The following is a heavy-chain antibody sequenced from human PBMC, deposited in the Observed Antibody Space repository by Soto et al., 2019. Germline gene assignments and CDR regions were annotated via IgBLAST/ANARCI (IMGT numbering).Heavy chain of an antibody. CDR1: GGTFNSYA. Sequence: GASVKVSCKASGGTFNSYAISWVRQAPGQGLEWMGGIIPIFGTANYAQKFQGRVTITADESTSTAYMELSSLRSEDTAVYYCARDLKSGYSPNWGQGTLVTVSS. CDR3: ARDLKSGYSPN. J-gene: IGHJ4*02. V-gene: IGHV1-69*13. D-gene: IGHD3-3*01. CDR2: IIPIFGTA.